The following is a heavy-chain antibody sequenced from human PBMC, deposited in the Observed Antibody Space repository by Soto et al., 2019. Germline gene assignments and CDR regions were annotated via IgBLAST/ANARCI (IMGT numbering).Heavy chain of an antibody. CDR3: AKGSIVVVAGGAFDI. D-gene: IGHD2-15*01. CDR1: GFTFDDYA. CDR2: ISWNSGSI. V-gene: IGHV3-9*01. J-gene: IGHJ3*02. Sequence: GGSLRLSCAASGFTFDDYAMHWVRQAPGKGLEWVSGISWNSGSIGYADSVKGRFTISRDNAKNSLYLQMNSLRAEDTALYYCAKGSIVVVAGGAFDIWGQGTMVTVS.